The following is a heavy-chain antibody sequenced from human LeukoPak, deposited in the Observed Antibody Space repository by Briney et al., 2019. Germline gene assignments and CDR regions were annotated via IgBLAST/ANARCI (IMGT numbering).Heavy chain of an antibody. D-gene: IGHD3-22*01. V-gene: IGHV5-51*01. J-gene: IGHJ5*02. Sequence: GESLKISCKGSGYSFTSYWIGWVRQMPGKGLEWMGIIYPGDSDTRYSPSFQGQVTISADKSISTAYLQWSSLKASDTAMYYCARTLDSSGYYYLWSDPWGQGTLVTVSS. CDR3: ARTLDSSGYYYLWSDP. CDR2: IYPGDSDT. CDR1: GYSFTSYW.